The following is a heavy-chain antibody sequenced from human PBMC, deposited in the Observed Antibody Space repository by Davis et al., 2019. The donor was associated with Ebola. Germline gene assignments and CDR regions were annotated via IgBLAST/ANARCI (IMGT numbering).Heavy chain of an antibody. J-gene: IGHJ5*02. CDR1: GFTFSSYW. V-gene: IGHV3-23*01. Sequence: GESLKISYAASGFTFSSYWMSWVRQAPGKGLEWVSAISGSGGSTYYADSVKGRFTISRDNSKNTLYLQMNSLRAEDTAVYYCAKMTTVTTTQNWFDPWGQGTLVTVSS. D-gene: IGHD4-17*01. CDR2: ISGSGGST. CDR3: AKMTTVTTTQNWFDP.